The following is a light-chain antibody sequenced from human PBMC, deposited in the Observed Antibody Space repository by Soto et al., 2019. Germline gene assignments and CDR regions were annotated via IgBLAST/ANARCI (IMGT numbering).Light chain of an antibody. CDR3: QEYNGRSS. CDR2: RTS. CDR1: QNVAGD. J-gene: IGKJ1*01. V-gene: IGKV3-15*01. Sequence: VTTQSPATLSVSPGERATLSCRASQNVAGDLAWYQQKPGQAPRLLIYRTSTRATGIPARFSGSGSGTEFTLTISSLQSEDFAVYYSQEYNGRSSFGQGTKVEMK.